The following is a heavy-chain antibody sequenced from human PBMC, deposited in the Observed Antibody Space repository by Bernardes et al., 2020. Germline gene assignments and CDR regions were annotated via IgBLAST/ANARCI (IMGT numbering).Heavy chain of an antibody. V-gene: IGHV3-21*01. CDR1: GFTFSRYN. Sequence: GGSLRLSCAASGFTFSRYNMNWVRQASRRGLEWISSISSSSHTDYADSVKGRFTISRDNAKNSLFLQMNSLTVDDTAIYYCAREGWELQSAYFQHWGQGTLVTVSS. J-gene: IGHJ1*01. CDR3: AREGWELQSAYFQH. CDR2: ISSSSHT. D-gene: IGHD1-7*01.